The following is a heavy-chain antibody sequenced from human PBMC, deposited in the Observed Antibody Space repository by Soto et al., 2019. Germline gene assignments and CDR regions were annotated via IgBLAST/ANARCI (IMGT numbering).Heavy chain of an antibody. CDR2: IYYSGST. CDR3: ARLGAQEIDP. Sequence: PSETLSLTCPVSGGSISSYYWSWIRQPPGKGLELIGYIYYSGSTNYNPSLKSRVTISVDTSKNQFSLKLSSVTAADTAVYYCARLGAQEIDPWGQGTLVTVSS. J-gene: IGHJ5*02. V-gene: IGHV4-59*08. CDR1: GGSISSYY. D-gene: IGHD3-16*01.